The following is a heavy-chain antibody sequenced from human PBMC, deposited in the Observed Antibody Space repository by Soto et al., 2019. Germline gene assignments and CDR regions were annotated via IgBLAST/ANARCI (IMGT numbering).Heavy chain of an antibody. Sequence: SETLSLTCTVSGDSIRSYYWSWIRQPPGKGLEWIGYIYYSGNTHYNPSLKSRVTISVDTSKNQFSLKLSSVTAADTAVYYCARRNYYGSGSYVFDYWGQGTQVTVSS. CDR3: ARRNYYGSGSYVFDY. J-gene: IGHJ4*02. CDR1: GDSIRSYY. CDR2: IYYSGNT. D-gene: IGHD3-10*01. V-gene: IGHV4-59*01.